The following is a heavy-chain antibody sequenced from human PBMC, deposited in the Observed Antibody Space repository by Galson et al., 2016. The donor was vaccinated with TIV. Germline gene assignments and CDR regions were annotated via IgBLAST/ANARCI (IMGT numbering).Heavy chain of an antibody. Sequence: SLRLSCAASGFTFSSYFMNWVRQALGKGLEWVANITPDGGEKHYVDSVKGRFTISRDNAKNSLYLQMSSLRAEDTAVYYCARGTTLTEVADIFEYWGQGALVTVSS. CDR3: ARGTTLTEVADIFEY. CDR2: ITPDGGEK. D-gene: IGHD6-19*01. V-gene: IGHV3-7*01. CDR1: GFTFSSYF. J-gene: IGHJ4*02.